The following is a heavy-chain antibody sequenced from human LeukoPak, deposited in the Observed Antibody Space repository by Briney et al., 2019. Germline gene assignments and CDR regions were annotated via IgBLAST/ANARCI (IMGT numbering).Heavy chain of an antibody. V-gene: IGHV4-34*01. J-gene: IGHJ4*02. CDR3: ARGDSYCSSTSCIYNWITG. CDR1: GGSFSGYY. Sequence: KPSETLSLTCAVYGGSFSGYYWSWIRQPPGKGLEWIGEINRSGSTNYNPPLKSRVTISQDTSKNQSSLKLSSVTAADTAVYYCARGDSYCSSTSCIYNWITGWGQGTLVTVSS. CDR2: INRSGST. D-gene: IGHD2-2*01.